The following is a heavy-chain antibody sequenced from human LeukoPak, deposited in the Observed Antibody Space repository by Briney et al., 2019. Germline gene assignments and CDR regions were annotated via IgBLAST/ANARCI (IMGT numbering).Heavy chain of an antibody. CDR2: INHSGST. V-gene: IGHV4-34*01. J-gene: IGHJ6*02. Sequence: SETLPLTCAVYGGSFSGYYWSWIRQPPGKGLEWIGEINHSGSTNYNPPLKSRVTISVDTSKNQFSLKLSSVTAADTAVYYCARGRIVVVPAAINGYYYYGMDVWGQGTTVTVS. CDR1: GGSFSGYY. CDR3: ARGRIVVVPAAINGYYYYGMDV. D-gene: IGHD2-2*02.